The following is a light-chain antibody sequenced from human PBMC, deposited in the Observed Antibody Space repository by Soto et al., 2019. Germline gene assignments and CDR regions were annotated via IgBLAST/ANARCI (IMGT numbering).Light chain of an antibody. V-gene: IGKV3-20*01. CDR3: QQHDILPIT. Sequence: ENVLTPSAATLSLSPWERATLYCRASQSVSTYLAWYQQKPGQAPRLLIYDASRRATGIPDRFSGAGSGTDFTLTISRLEPEDFALYYCQQHDILPITVGQGTRLEI. J-gene: IGKJ5*01. CDR1: QSVSTY. CDR2: DAS.